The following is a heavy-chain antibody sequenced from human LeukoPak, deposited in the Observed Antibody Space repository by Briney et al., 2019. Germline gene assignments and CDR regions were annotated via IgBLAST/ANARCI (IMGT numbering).Heavy chain of an antibody. CDR2: INHSGST. CDR1: GGSFSGYY. V-gene: IGHV4-34*01. D-gene: IGHD3-22*01. CDR3: AGGGYYDSSGCGDY. Sequence: SETLSLTCAVYGGSFSGYYWSWIRQSPGKGLEWIGEINHSGSTNYNPSLKSRVTISVDTSKNQFSLKLSSVTAADTAVYYCAGGGYYDSSGCGDYWGQGTLVTVSS. J-gene: IGHJ4*02.